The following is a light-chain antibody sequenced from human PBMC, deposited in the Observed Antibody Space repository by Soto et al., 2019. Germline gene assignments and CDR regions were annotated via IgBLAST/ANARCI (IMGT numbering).Light chain of an antibody. CDR2: QTS. CDR1: QYINTR. V-gene: IGKV3-11*01. CDR3: QQRSNWPPL. J-gene: IGKJ5*01. Sequence: EIVLTQSPATLSSFPGDRVTLSCRASQYINTRLAWYQHRPGQAHRLLIYQTSIRAAGIQARFSASGTGTDFTLTISRLEPDDFATYYCQQRSNWPPLFGQGTRLEIK.